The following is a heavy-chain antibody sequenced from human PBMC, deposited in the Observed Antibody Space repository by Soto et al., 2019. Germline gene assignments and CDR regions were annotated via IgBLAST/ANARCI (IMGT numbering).Heavy chain of an antibody. Sequence: GASVKVSCKASVGTFSSYTMSWVRQAPGQGLEWMGRIIPILGIANYAQKFQGRVTITADNSTSTAYMELSSLRSEDTAVYYCATLGYDFWSGYSNMDVWGKGTTVTVSS. CDR2: IIPILGIA. D-gene: IGHD3-3*01. CDR1: VGTFSSYT. J-gene: IGHJ6*03. CDR3: ATLGYDFWSGYSNMDV. V-gene: IGHV1-69*02.